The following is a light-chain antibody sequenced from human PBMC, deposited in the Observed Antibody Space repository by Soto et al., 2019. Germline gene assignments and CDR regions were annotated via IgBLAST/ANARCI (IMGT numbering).Light chain of an antibody. CDR2: GAS. J-gene: IGKJ2*01. V-gene: IGKV3-15*01. CDR3: QQYNDWPPGYT. CDR1: QSVSSN. Sequence: EIVMTQSPATLSVSPGERATLFCRASQSVSSNLGWYQHKPGQAPRLLVYGASTRATGIPARFSGSGSGTEFTPTISGLQSEDFAVYYCQQYNDWPPGYTFGQGTKVEIK.